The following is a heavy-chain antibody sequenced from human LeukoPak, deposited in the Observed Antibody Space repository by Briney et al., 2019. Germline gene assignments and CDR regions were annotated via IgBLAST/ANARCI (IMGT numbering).Heavy chain of an antibody. D-gene: IGHD2-15*01. CDR3: AKSGVLAAIGEYFDY. V-gene: IGHV3-23*01. CDR2: ISGTGGRT. Sequence: GGSLRLSCAASGFTFSSYAMSWVSQAPGKGLEWVSVISGTGGRTYYADSVKGRFTISRDNTKSTLHLQMNSLRAEDTAVYYCAKSGVLAAIGEYFDYWGQGTLVTVSS. J-gene: IGHJ4*02. CDR1: GFTFSSYA.